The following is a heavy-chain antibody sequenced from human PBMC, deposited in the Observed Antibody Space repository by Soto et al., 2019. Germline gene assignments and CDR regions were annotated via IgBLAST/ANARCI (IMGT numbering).Heavy chain of an antibody. D-gene: IGHD3-22*01. J-gene: IGHJ4*02. CDR3: ARDRSMIVVVPGY. CDR2: ISYDGSNK. Sequence: QVQLVESGGAVVQSGRSLRLSCAASGFTFNTYAMHWVRQAPGKGLEWVALISYDGSNKYYADSVKGRFTISRDNSKNTLYLQMNSLRADDTAIYYCARDRSMIVVVPGYWGQGTLVTVSS. V-gene: IGHV3-30-3*01. CDR1: GFTFNTYA.